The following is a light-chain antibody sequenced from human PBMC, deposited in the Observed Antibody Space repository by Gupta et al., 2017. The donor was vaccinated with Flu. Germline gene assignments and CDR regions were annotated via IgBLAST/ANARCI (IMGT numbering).Light chain of an antibody. J-gene: IGLJ3*02. CDR2: RNN. CDR3: SAWDSSLNEAV. CDR1: SNNVGNQG. V-gene: IGLV10-54*04. Sequence: ATLTCTGNSNNVGNQGAGWLQQHPGHPPKVLYDRNNNRPSGISERFSASRSGNTASLTITGLQPEDEADYYCSAWDSSLNEAVFGGGTKVTVL.